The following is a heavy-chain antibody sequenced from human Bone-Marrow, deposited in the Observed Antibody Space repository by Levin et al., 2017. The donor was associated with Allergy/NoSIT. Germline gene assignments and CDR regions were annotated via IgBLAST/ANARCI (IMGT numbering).Heavy chain of an antibody. CDR1: GFSFHRYW. CDR2: INQDGTES. D-gene: IGHD5-12*01. J-gene: IGHJ5*02. Sequence: GGSLRLSCVASGFSFHRYWMSWVRQVPGKGPEWVANINQDGTESDYVDSVRGRFTIYRDNAKSSMYLPMNSLRDDDTGVYYCARGHIGAWGQGILVTVSS. CDR3: ARGHIGA. V-gene: IGHV3-7*04.